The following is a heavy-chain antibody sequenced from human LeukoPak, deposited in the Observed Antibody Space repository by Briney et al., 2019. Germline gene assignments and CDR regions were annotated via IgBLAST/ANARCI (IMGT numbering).Heavy chain of an antibody. CDR3: ARVAVSGPTGWFDS. J-gene: IGHJ5*01. CDR2: ISSTSAYI. CDR1: GFALKSYS. V-gene: IGHV3-21*01. D-gene: IGHD2-8*02. Sequence: GGSLRLSCAGSGFALKSYSLTWVRQAPGKGLEWVSSISSTSAYIHYSDSVKGRFTISRDNVDNVVYLEMNSLGAEDTATYYCARVAVSGPTGWFDSWGQGTLVIVSS.